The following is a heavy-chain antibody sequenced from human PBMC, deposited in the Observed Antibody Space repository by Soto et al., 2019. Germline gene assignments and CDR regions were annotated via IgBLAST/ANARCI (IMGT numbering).Heavy chain of an antibody. CDR2: IGTAADT. Sequence: AASLTLSCPASGFTFSSYDMHWVRQATGKGLERGSAIGTAADTYYPGSVKGRFTISRENAKNSLYLQMNSRRAGDTAVFYCARANPGPACRSTSCYDKRGYYFDDWGQGT. J-gene: IGHJ4*02. CDR1: GFTFSSYD. V-gene: IGHV3-13*01. D-gene: IGHD2-2*01. CDR3: ARANPGPACRSTSCYDKRGYYFDD.